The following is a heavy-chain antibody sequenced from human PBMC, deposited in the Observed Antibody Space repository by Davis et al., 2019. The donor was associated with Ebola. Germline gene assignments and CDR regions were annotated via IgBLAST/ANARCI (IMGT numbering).Heavy chain of an antibody. J-gene: IGHJ4*02. Sequence: GESLKISCAASGFTVSSNYMSWVRQAPGKGLEWVSVIYSGGSTYYADSVKGRFTISRDNSKNTLYLQMNSPRAEDTAVYYCASRYGLGSYFTYWGQGTLVTVSS. CDR1: GFTVSSNY. CDR3: ASRYGLGSYFTY. D-gene: IGHD3-10*01. V-gene: IGHV3-53*01. CDR2: IYSGGST.